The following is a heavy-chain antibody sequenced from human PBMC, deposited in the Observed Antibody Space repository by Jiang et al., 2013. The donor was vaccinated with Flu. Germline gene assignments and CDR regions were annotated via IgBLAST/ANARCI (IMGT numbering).Heavy chain of an antibody. CDR1: GGTFSSYT. CDR2: IIPILGIA. V-gene: IGHV1-69*04. D-gene: IGHD5-12*01. CDR3: ARDPGVATTPGTDY. J-gene: IGHJ4*02. Sequence: EVKKPGSSVKVSCKASGGTFSSYTISWVRQAPGQGLEWMGRIIPILGIANYAQKFQGRVTITADKSTSTAYMELSSLRSEDTAVYYCARDPGVATTPGTDYWGQGTLVTVSS.